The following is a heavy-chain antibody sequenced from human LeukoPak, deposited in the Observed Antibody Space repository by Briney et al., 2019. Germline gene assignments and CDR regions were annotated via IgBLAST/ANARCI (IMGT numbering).Heavy chain of an antibody. CDR3: ARGNYGDYTGQNWFDP. CDR2: IIPIFGIA. Sequence: SVKVSCKASGGTFSSYAISWVRQAPGQGLEWMGRIIPIFGIANYAQKFQGRVTITADKSTSTAYMELSSLRSEDAAVYYCARGNYGDYTGQNWFDPWGQGTLVTVSS. V-gene: IGHV1-69*04. J-gene: IGHJ5*02. CDR1: GGTFSSYA. D-gene: IGHD4-17*01.